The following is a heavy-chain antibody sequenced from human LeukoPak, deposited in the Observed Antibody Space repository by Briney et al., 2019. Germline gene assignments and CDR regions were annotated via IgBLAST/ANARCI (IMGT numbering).Heavy chain of an antibody. CDR3: ARVVRPAANILPRDANWFDP. J-gene: IGHJ5*02. Sequence: ASVKVSCKASGYTFTGYYMHWVRQAPGQGLEWMGWINPNSGGTNYAQKFQGRVTMTRDTSISTAYMKLSRLRSDDTAVYYCARVVRPAANILPRDANWFDPWGQGTLVTVSS. CDR1: GYTFTGYY. V-gene: IGHV1-2*02. D-gene: IGHD2-2*01. CDR2: INPNSGGT.